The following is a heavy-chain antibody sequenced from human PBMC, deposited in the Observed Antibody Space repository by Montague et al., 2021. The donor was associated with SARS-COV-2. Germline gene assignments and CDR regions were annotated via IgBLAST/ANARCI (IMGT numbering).Heavy chain of an antibody. V-gene: IGHV3-23*03. Sequence: SLRLSCAASGFTFIGYAMSWVRQAPGKGLEWASVICDGVSSTYYADSVKGRFTISRDNSRNTLYLQMNSLRAEDTAVYYCANRGQRHRTSFGVCRCNYYFDHGGQG. CDR1: GFTFIGYA. D-gene: IGHD3-3*01. CDR2: ICDGVSST. CDR3: ANRGQRHRTSFGVCRCNYYFDH. J-gene: IGHJ4*02.